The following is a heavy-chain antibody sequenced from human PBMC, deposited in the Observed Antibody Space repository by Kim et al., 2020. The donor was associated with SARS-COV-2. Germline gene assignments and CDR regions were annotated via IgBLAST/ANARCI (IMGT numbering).Heavy chain of an antibody. D-gene: IGHD3-22*01. V-gene: IGHV3-23*01. J-gene: IGHJ4*02. Sequence: KGRFTISRDNSKNTLYLQMNSLRAEDTAVYYCAKDTFLNYYDSSGYSDYWGQGTLVTVSS. CDR3: AKDTFLNYYDSSGYSDY.